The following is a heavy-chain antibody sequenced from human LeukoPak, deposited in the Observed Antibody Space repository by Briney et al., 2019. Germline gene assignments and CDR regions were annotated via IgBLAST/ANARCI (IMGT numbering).Heavy chain of an antibody. V-gene: IGHV3-21*01. CDR3: ARDITYSSGWYMTSGGNFDY. Sequence: GGSLRLSCAASGFTFTTYTMTWVRQAPGKGLEWVSSISGSGAYIYYADSVKGRFTISRDNVKNSLYLQMNSLRAEDTAVYYCARDITYSSGWYMTSGGNFDYWGQGTLVTVSS. CDR2: ISGSGAYI. J-gene: IGHJ4*02. CDR1: GFTFTTYT. D-gene: IGHD6-19*01.